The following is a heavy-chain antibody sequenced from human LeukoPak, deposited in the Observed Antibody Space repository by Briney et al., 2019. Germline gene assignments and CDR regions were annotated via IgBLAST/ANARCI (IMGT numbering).Heavy chain of an antibody. V-gene: IGHV4-59*01. J-gene: IGHJ5*02. CDR2: IYYSGST. Sequence: SETLSLTCTVSGGSISSYYWSWIRQPPGKGLEWIGYIYYSGSTNYNPSLKSRVTISVDTSKNQFSLKLSSVTAADTAVYYCARDQGAVAGTSAWFDPWGQGTLVTVSS. CDR3: ARDQGAVAGTSAWFDP. D-gene: IGHD6-19*01. CDR1: GGSISSYY.